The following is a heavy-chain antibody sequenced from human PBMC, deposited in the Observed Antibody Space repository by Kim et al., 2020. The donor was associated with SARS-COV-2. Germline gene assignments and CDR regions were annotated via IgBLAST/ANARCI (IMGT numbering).Heavy chain of an antibody. J-gene: IGHJ4*02. CDR2: GGTQ. D-gene: IGHD6-13*01. CDR3: TRGQQLADY. V-gene: IGHV3-49*02. Sequence: GGTQEYVASVRGRCTMSGDDSKSTTYLQMNSLKSEETAVYFCTRGQQLADYWGQGTLVTVSS.